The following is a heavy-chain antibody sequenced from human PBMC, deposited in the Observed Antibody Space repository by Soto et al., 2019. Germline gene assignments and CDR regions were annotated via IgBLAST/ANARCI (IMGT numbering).Heavy chain of an antibody. D-gene: IGHD3-3*01. CDR3: ARDSSNDFWSGYPSVYYYYMDV. V-gene: IGHV4-59*01. CDR2: IYYSGST. CDR1: GGSISSYY. J-gene: IGHJ6*03. Sequence: SETLSLTCTVSGGSISSYYWSWIRQPPGKGLEWIGYIYYSGSTNYNPSLKSRVTISVDTSKNQFSLKLSSVTAADTAVYYCARDSSNDFWSGYPSVYYYYMDVWGKGTTVTVSS.